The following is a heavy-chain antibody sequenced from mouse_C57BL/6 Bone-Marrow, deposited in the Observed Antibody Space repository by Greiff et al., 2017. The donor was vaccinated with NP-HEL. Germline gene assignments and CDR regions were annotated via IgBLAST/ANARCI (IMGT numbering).Heavy chain of an antibody. D-gene: IGHD3-2*02. CDR1: GYTFTDYY. CDR2: INPNNGGT. J-gene: IGHJ3*01. CDR3: ARHRLRRREGFAY. Sequence: VQLQQSGPELVKPGASVKISCKASGYTFTDYYMNWVKQSHGKSLEWIGDINPNNGGTSYNQKFKGKATLTVDKSSSTAYMELRSLTSEDSAVYYCARHRLRRREGFAYWGQGTLVTVSA. V-gene: IGHV1-26*01.